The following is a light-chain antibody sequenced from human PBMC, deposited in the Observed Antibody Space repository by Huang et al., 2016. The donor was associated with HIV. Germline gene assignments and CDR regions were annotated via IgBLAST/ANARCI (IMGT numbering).Light chain of an antibody. V-gene: IGKV3-15*01. CDR3: QQYHNWPPFT. J-gene: IGKJ2*01. CDR1: QGDSSK. Sequence: EIVMTQSPATLSVSPGERATLSCRASQGDSSKLAWYQQKPGQSPRLLIYGASTRATGVPARFSGSGSGTEFTLTISGLQSDDFAVYYCQQYHNWPPFTFGQGTKLEIK. CDR2: GAS.